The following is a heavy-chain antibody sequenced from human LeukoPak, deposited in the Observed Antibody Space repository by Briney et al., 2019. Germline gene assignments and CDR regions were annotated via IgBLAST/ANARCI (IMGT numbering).Heavy chain of an antibody. V-gene: IGHV1-3*01. J-gene: IGHJ4*02. D-gene: IGHD3-22*01. CDR3: ARAEYEAQWLVLFDY. Sequence: KFQGRVTITRDTSASTAYMELSSLRSEDTAVYYCARAEYEAQWLVLFDYWGQGTLVTVSS.